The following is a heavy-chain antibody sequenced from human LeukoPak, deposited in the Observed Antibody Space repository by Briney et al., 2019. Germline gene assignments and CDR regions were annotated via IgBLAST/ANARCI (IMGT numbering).Heavy chain of an antibody. CDR2: IYYSGST. CDR1: GGSISSGGYY. V-gene: IGHV4-31*03. CDR3: AGLTMTDAFDI. Sequence: SQTLSLTCTVSGGSISSGGYYWRWIRQHPGTGLEWIGYIYYSGSTYYNPSLKSRVTISVDTSKNQFSLKLSSVTAADTAVYYCAGLTMTDAFDIWGQGTMVTVSS. D-gene: IGHD3-22*01. J-gene: IGHJ3*02.